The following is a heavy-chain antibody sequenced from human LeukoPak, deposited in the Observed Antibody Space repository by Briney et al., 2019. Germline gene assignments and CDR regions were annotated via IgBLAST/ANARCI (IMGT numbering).Heavy chain of an antibody. CDR1: GGSFSGYY. D-gene: IGHD1-26*01. CDR2: INHSGST. J-gene: IGHJ4*02. V-gene: IGHV4-34*01. CDR3: ASSPVGATDY. Sequence: PSETLSLTCAVYGGSFSGYYWSWIRQPPGKGLEWIGEINHSGSTNYNPSLKSRVTISVDTSKHQFSLKLSSVTAADTAVYYCASSPVGATDYWGQGTLVTVSS.